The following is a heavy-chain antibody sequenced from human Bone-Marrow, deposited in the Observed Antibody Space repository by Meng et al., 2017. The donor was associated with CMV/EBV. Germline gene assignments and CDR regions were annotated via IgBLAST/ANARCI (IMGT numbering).Heavy chain of an antibody. CDR2: ISYDGSNK. D-gene: IGHD2-21*02. J-gene: IGHJ3*02. CDR1: GFTFSSYA. CDR3: ARESAVVTGNDAFDI. V-gene: IGHV3-30-3*01. Sequence: GESLKISCAASGFTFSSYAMSWVRQAPGKGLEWVAVISYDGSNKYYADSVKGRFTISRDNSKNTLYLQMNSLRAEDTAVYYCARESAVVTGNDAFDIWGQGTMVTVSS.